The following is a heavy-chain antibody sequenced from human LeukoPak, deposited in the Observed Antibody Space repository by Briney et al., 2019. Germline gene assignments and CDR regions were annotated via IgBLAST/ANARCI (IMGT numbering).Heavy chain of an antibody. J-gene: IGHJ4*02. D-gene: IGHD3-3*01. V-gene: IGHV4-38-2*01. CDR1: GYSISSGYY. CDR3: ARSFLRRYFDY. Sequence: PSETLSLTCAVPGYSISSGYYWGWIRQPPGKGLGWIGSIYHSGSTYYNPSLKSRVTISVDTSKNQFSLKLSSVTAADTAVYYCARSFLRRYFDYWGQGTLVTVSS. CDR2: IYHSGST.